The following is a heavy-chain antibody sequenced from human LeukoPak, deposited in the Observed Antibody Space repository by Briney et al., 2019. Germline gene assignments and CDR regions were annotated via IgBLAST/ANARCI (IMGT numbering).Heavy chain of an antibody. V-gene: IGHV4-4*07. CDR1: GGSISNHY. D-gene: IGHD3-10*01. Sequence: SETLSLACSVSGGSISNHYWSWIRQPAGKGLEWIGRVYASGSITYNPSLQSRVTMSMDTSKNQFSLNLTPVTAADTAIYYCARDSGTTGEVKFDPWGQGILVTVSS. CDR3: ARDSGTTGEVKFDP. CDR2: VYASGSI. J-gene: IGHJ5*02.